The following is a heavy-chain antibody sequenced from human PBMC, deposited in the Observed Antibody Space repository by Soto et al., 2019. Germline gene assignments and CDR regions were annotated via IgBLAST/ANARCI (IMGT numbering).Heavy chain of an antibody. D-gene: IGHD6-19*01. CDR2: IKPKSEGETA. Sequence: EMQLVQSGGGLVKPGGSLRLSCVASRFNFSAAWLNWIRQAPGKGLEWVGRIKPKSEGETADYTAPVRGRFTISRDDSQNTLHLQMDSLKTEYTAVYYCASVPSSSGPTWGLGVLVTVSS. J-gene: IGHJ4*02. CDR1: RFNFSAAW. CDR3: ASVPSSSGPT. V-gene: IGHV3-15*07.